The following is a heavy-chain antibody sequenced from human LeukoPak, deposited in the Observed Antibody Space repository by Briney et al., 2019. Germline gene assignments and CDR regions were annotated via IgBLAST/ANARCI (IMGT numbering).Heavy chain of an antibody. CDR3: ARGLGLPGSS. J-gene: IGHJ1*01. V-gene: IGHV4-34*01. Sequence: SETLSLTCAVYGGSFSGYYWSWIRQPPGKGLEWIGEINHSGSTNYNPSLKSRVTISVDTSKNQFSPKLSSVTAADTAVYYCARGLGLPGSSWGQGTLVTVSS. CDR1: GGSFSGYY. D-gene: IGHD5-12*01. CDR2: INHSGST.